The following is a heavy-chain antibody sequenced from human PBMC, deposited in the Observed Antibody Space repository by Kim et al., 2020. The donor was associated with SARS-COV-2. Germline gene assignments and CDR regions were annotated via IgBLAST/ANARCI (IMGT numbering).Heavy chain of an antibody. V-gene: IGHV3-30*04. CDR2: ISYDGSNK. J-gene: IGHJ4*02. D-gene: IGHD5-12*01. Sequence: GGSLRLSCAASGFTFSSYAMHWVRQAPGKGLEWVAVISYDGSNKYYADSVKGRFTISRDNSKNTLYLQMNSLRAEDTAVYYCARERDMATIPLDYWGQGTLVTVSS. CDR1: GFTFSSYA. CDR3: ARERDMATIPLDY.